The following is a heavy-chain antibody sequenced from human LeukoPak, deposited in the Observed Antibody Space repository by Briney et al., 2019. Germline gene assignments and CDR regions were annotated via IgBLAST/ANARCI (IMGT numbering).Heavy chain of an antibody. D-gene: IGHD3-16*02. CDR3: ARDKNYRFDY. J-gene: IGHJ4*02. V-gene: IGHV1-18*01. CDR2: ISANSGKT. CDR1: GYTFTDNG. Sequence: ASVKVSCKASGYTFTDNGISWVRQAPGEGLEWMGWISANSGKTNYAQRFQGRATMTRETSSSTVYMELRSLRSDDTAVYFCARDKNYRFDYWGKGTLVSVTS.